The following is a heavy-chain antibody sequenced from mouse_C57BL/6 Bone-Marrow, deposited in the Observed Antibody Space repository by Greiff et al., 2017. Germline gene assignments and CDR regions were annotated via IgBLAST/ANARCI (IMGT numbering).Heavy chain of an antibody. CDR2: ISNGGGST. CDR1: GFTFSDYY. CDR3: ARHTWEKGYFDY. Sequence: EVKLVESGGGLVQPGGSLTLSCAASGFTFSDYYMYWVRQTPEKRLEWVAYISNGGGSTYYPDTVKGRFTISRDNAKNILYLQMSRLKSEDTAMYYCARHTWEKGYFDYWGQGTTLTVSS. J-gene: IGHJ2*01. D-gene: IGHD4-1*01. V-gene: IGHV5-12*01.